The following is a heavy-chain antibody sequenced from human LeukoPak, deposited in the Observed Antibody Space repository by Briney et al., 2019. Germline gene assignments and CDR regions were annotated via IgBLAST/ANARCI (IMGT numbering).Heavy chain of an antibody. V-gene: IGHV1-2*02. CDR1: GGTFSSYA. Sequence: ASVKVSCKASGGTFSSYAISWVRQAPGQGLEWMGWINPNSGGTNYAQKFQGRVTMTRDTSISTAYMELSRLRSDDTAVYYCASSITIFGVVPALFDYWGQGTLVTVSS. CDR3: ASSITIFGVVPALFDY. CDR2: INPNSGGT. J-gene: IGHJ4*02. D-gene: IGHD3-3*01.